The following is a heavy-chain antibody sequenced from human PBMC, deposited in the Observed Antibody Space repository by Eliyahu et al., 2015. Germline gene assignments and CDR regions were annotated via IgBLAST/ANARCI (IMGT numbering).Heavy chain of an antibody. Sequence: QVTLRESGPALVNPTQTLTLTCXFSGFXLSTSAVXVXWIRQPPGKALEWLARIDGDDDKSYSTXLKTRLTISKDTSKNQVVLTMTNMDPVDTATYYCARIDNGDYYFDYWGQGTLVTVSS. CDR3: ARIDNGDYYFDY. J-gene: IGHJ4*02. V-gene: IGHV2-70*15. D-gene: IGHD4-17*01. CDR1: GFXLSTSAVX. CDR2: IDGDDDK.